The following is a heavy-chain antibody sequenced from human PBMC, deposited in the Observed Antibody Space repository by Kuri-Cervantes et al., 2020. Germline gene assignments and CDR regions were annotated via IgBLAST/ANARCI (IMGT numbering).Heavy chain of an antibody. D-gene: IGHD1-26*01. Sequence: ASVKVSCKASGYTFTSYDINWVRQATGQGLEWMGWISGYNGNTNYAQNLQGRVTMTTDTSTSTAYMEVRSLRSDDTAVYYCAREYREAPDYYYMDVWGKGTTVTVSS. CDR1: GYTFTSYD. CDR3: AREYREAPDYYYMDV. J-gene: IGHJ6*03. CDR2: ISGYNGNT. V-gene: IGHV1-18*01.